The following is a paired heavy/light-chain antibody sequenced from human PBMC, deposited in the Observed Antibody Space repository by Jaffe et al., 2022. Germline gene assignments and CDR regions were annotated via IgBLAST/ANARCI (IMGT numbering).Heavy chain of an antibody. CDR1: GGSISNYY. CDR2: TSYSGSA. J-gene: IGHJ4*02. CDR3: ARGRVRFLELDYFDY. V-gene: IGHV4-59*01. D-gene: IGHD3-3*01. Sequence: QVQLQESGPGLVKPSETLSLTCTVSGGSISNYYWTWSRQPPGKGLEWIGYTSYSGSAKYNPSLKSRVTMSVDTSNNQFSLKLSSVTAADTAVYYCARGRVRFLELDYFDYLGQGTLVTVSS.
Light chain of an antibody. CDR3: GTWDSSLSAWV. J-gene: IGLJ3*02. CDR1: SSNIGNNY. CDR2: DDN. V-gene: IGLV1-51*01. Sequence: QSVLTQPSSVSAAPGQKVTISCSGSSSNIGNNYVSWYQHLPGTAPKLLISDDNKRPSGIPDRFSGSKSGTSATLGITGLQTGDEADFYCGTWDSSLSAWVFGGGTKLTVL.